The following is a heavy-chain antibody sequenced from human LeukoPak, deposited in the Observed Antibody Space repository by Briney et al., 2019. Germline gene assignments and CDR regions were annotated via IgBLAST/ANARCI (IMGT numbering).Heavy chain of an antibody. J-gene: IGHJ5*02. Sequence: PSETLSLTCTVSGGSISSYYWSWIRQPPGKGLEWIGYIYYSGSTNHNPSLKSRVTISVDTSKNQFSLKLSSVTAADTAVYYCARTGPRGWFDPWGQGTLVTVSS. CDR2: IYYSGST. D-gene: IGHD3-10*01. V-gene: IGHV4-59*01. CDR1: GGSISSYY. CDR3: ARTGPRGWFDP.